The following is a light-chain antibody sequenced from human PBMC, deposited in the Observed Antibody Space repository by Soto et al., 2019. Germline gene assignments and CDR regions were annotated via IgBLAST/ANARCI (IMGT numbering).Light chain of an antibody. J-gene: IGKJ4*01. CDR3: QHYGTSLT. CDR1: QRVSSY. CDR2: DAS. Sequence: EMVLTQPPAPLSLSPGERNTLSSRASQRVSSYLAWYQQDPGKAPRLVTHDASNRATGIPARFSGSGSGTNFTLTISRLQPEDFAVYYCQHYGTSLTFGGGTKV. V-gene: IGKV3-11*01.